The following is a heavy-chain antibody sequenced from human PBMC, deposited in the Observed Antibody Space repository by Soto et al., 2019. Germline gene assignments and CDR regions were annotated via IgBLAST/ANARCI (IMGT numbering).Heavy chain of an antibody. V-gene: IGHV1-18*01. J-gene: IGHJ4*02. CDR2: ISAYNGNT. Sequence: GSVKGSLQGSCFTFFRYGFSWVRQAPGQGLEWMGWISAYNGNTNYAQKLQGRVTMTTDTSTSTAYMELRSLRSDDTAVYYCARETTVAHYWGQGTLVTVSS. CDR3: ARETTVAHY. CDR1: CFTFFRYG. D-gene: IGHD4-17*01.